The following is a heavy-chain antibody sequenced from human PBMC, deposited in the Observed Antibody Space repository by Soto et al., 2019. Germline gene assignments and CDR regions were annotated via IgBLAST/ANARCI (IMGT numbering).Heavy chain of an antibody. CDR3: ARLTTHCSGGSCYPNWFDP. D-gene: IGHD2-15*01. CDR1: GYTFTGYG. J-gene: IGHJ5*02. CDR2: ISAYNGNT. Sequence: ASVKVSCKASGYTFTGYGISWVRQAPGQGLEWMGWISAYNGNTNYAQKLQGRVTMTTDTSTSTAYMELRSLRSDDTAVYYCARLTTHCSGGSCYPNWFDPWGQGTLVTVSS. V-gene: IGHV1-18*04.